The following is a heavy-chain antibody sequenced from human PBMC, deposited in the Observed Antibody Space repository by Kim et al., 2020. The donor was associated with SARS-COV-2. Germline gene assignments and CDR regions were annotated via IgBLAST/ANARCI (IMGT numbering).Heavy chain of an antibody. Sequence: GSHKYNPSLKSRVAMSVDMSNNQVSLELGSVTAADTAVYFCARDRRTHFDYWGQGVLLTVSS. J-gene: IGHJ4*02. CDR3: ARDRRTHFDY. V-gene: IGHV4-4*07. CDR2: GSH.